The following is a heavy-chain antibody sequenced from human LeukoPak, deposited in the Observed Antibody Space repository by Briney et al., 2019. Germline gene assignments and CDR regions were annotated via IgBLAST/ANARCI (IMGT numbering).Heavy chain of an antibody. CDR1: GFTFSIYS. J-gene: IGHJ3*02. CDR2: ISSSSSSI. V-gene: IGHV3-21*05. Sequence: GGSLRLSCAASGFTFSIYSMKWVRQAPGKGLEWVSYISSSSSSIYYADSVKGRFTISRDNAKNSLYLQMNSLRAEDTAVYYCARYSDAFDIWGQGTMVTVSS. CDR3: ARYSDAFDI. D-gene: IGHD5-18*01.